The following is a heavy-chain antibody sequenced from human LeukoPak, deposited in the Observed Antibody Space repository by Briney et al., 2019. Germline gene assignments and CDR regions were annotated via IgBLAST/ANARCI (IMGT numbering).Heavy chain of an antibody. Sequence: ASVKVSCKASGYTFTGYYMHWVRQAPGQGLGWMGWINPNSGGTNYAQKFQGRVTMTRDTSISTAYMELSSLRSEDTAVYYCAAMLGYCSSTSCAPFDYWGQGTLVTVSS. V-gene: IGHV1-2*02. D-gene: IGHD2-2*01. CDR1: GYTFTGYY. CDR2: INPNSGGT. CDR3: AAMLGYCSSTSCAPFDY. J-gene: IGHJ4*02.